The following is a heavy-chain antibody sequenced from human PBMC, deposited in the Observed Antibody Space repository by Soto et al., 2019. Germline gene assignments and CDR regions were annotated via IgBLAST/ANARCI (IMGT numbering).Heavy chain of an antibody. CDR3: ARVRLWGATVLDGMDV. Sequence: QVQLVQSGVEVTKPGASLKVSCKASGYTFTGSNMYWVRQAPGQGLEWMGRISPNRGDTKYAQKFQGRVTMTRDTSISTAYMELHGLTFDDTAVYYCARVRLWGATVLDGMDVWGQGTTVTVSS. V-gene: IGHV1-2*02. J-gene: IGHJ6*02. CDR2: ISPNRGDT. D-gene: IGHD1-26*01. CDR1: GYTFTGSN.